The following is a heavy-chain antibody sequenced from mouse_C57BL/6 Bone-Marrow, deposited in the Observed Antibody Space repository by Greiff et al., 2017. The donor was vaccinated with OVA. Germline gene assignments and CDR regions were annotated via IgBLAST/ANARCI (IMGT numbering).Heavy chain of an antibody. V-gene: IGHV1-64*01. D-gene: IGHD2-5*01. CDR3: ARGGFYCSNYVGWYFDV. Sequence: VQLQQPGAELVKPGASVKLSCKTSGYTFTSYWMHWVKQRPGQGLEWIGMIHPNSGSTNYNEKFKSKATLTVDKSSSTAYMQLSSLTSEDSAVYYCARGGFYCSNYVGWYFDVWGTGTTVTVSS. CDR2: IHPNSGST. CDR1: GYTFTSYW. J-gene: IGHJ1*03.